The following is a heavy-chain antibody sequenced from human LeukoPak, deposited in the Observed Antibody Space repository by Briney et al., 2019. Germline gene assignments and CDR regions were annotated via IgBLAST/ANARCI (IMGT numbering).Heavy chain of an antibody. Sequence: GGSLRLPCAASGLTFSSYAMSWVRQAPGKGLEWVSGISGSGGSTNYADSVKGRFTISRDDSRNTLYLQMNSLRAEDTAVYYCAKDLALGYFDYWGQGTLVTVSS. V-gene: IGHV3-23*01. J-gene: IGHJ4*02. CDR2: ISGSGGST. CDR3: AKDLALGYFDY. CDR1: GLTFSSYA.